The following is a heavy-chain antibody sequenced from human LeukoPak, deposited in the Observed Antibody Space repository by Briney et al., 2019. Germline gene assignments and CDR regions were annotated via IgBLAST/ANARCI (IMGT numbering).Heavy chain of an antibody. J-gene: IGHJ3*02. V-gene: IGHV3-21*03. CDR3: ARDKSRGRESDAFDI. D-gene: IGHD1-26*01. CDR2: ISSSSSYI. CDR1: GFTFSSYS. Sequence: SGGSLRLSCAASGFTFSSYSINWVRQAPGKGLEWVSSISSSSSYIYYADSVKGRFTISRDNAKNSLYLQMNSLRAEDTAVYYCARDKSRGRESDAFDIWGQGTMVTVSS.